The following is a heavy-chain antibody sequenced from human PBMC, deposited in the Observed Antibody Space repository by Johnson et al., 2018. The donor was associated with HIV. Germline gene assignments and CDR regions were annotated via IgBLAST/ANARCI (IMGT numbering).Heavy chain of an antibody. CDR1: DFTVGSIY. CDR3: ARVGANFDAFDI. CDR2: IYSGGST. D-gene: IGHD4/OR15-4a*01. V-gene: IGHV3-66*01. J-gene: IGHJ3*02. Sequence: MLLVESGGGLVQPGGSLRLSCAASDFTVGSIYMSWVRQAPGKGLEWVSLIYSGGSTFYADSVTGRFTISRDNSKNTLYLQMNSLRAEDTAVYYCARVGANFDAFDIWGQGTMVTVSS.